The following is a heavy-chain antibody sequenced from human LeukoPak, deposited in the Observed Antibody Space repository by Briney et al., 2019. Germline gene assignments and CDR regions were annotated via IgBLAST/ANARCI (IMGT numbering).Heavy chain of an antibody. D-gene: IGHD3-9*01. CDR1: GYTFTSYY. Sequence: ASVKVSCKASGYTFTSYYMHWVRQAPGQGLEWMGIINPSGGSTSYAQKFQGRVTVTADESTSTAYMELSSLRSEDTAVYYCARDCLVDILTGCFNYWGQGTLVTASS. J-gene: IGHJ4*02. CDR3: ARDCLVDILTGCFNY. V-gene: IGHV1-46*01. CDR2: INPSGGST.